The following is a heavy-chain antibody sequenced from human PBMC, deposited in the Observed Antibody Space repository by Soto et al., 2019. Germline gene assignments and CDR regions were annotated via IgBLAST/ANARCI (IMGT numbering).Heavy chain of an antibody. D-gene: IGHD2-2*01. Sequence: QVQLVQSGAEVKKPGASVKVSCKASGYTFTSYDINWVRQATGQGLEWMGWMNPNSGNTGYAQKFQGRVTMTRNTSISTAYMELSSLRSEDTAVYYCARFNSRSTCSYYYYGMDVWGQGTTVTVSS. V-gene: IGHV1-8*01. CDR3: ARFNSRSTCSYYYYGMDV. CDR1: GYTFTSYD. J-gene: IGHJ6*02. CDR2: MNPNSGNT.